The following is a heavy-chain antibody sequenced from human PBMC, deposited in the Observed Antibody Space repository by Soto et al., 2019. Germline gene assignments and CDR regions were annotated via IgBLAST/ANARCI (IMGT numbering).Heavy chain of an antibody. CDR2: IHHSGRP. CDR1: GGSISSSSYY. V-gene: IGHV4-39*01. J-gene: IGHJ6*02. Sequence: SETLSLTCTVSGGSISSSSYYWGWIRQPPGKGLEWIGGIHHSGRPPYNPSLRTRVTRPVDTSKTQFSLSLGAVTAADTAVYYCARQAGCWSGNGIDVGGQGTTVTVS. CDR3: ARQAGCWSGNGIDV. D-gene: IGHD3-3*01.